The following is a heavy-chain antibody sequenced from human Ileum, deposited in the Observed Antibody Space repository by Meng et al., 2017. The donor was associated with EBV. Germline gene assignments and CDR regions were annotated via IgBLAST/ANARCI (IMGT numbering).Heavy chain of an antibody. CDR3: ARGNKVSDRGFDY. D-gene: IGHD3-10*01. V-gene: IGHV4-34*01. CDR2: INHSGST. J-gene: IGHJ4*02. Sequence: QVQLQDVGAVLLKPSETRSLPCAVYGGSFSGYYWSWIRQPPGKGLEWIGEINHSGSTNYNPSLKSRVTISVDTSKNQFSLKLSSVTAADTAVYYCARGNKVSDRGFDYWGQGTLVTVSS. CDR1: GGSFSGYY.